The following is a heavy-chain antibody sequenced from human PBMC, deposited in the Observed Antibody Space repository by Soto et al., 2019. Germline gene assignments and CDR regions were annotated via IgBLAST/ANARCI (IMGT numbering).Heavy chain of an antibody. Sequence: GGSLRLSCAASGFTFSSYSMNWVRQAPGKGLEWVSSISSSSSTTYYADSVKGRCIISRDNSKNTVYLQMNSLRTEDTAVYYCAKGYSSGWPYYFDYWGQGTLVTVSS. CDR3: AKGYSSGWPYYFDY. J-gene: IGHJ4*02. CDR2: ISSSSSTT. D-gene: IGHD6-19*01. V-gene: IGHV3-21*04. CDR1: GFTFSSYS.